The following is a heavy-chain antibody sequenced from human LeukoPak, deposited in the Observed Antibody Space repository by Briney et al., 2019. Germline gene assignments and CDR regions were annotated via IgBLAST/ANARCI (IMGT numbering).Heavy chain of an antibody. J-gene: IGHJ6*03. CDR1: GYTFTDYY. CDR3: ARARKDYVWNPPYYYYYMDV. D-gene: IGHD3-16*01. CDR2: INPNSGGT. V-gene: IGHV1-2*02. Sequence: ASVKVSCKASGYTFTDYYMHWVRQAPGQGLEWMGWINPNSGGTNYAQKFQGRVTMTRDTSISTAYMELSRLRSDDTAVYYCARARKDYVWNPPYYYYYMDVWGKGTTVTVSS.